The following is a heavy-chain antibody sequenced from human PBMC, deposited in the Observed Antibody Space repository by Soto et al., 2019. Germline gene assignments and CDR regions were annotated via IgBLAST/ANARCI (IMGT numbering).Heavy chain of an antibody. J-gene: IGHJ3*01. D-gene: IGHD3-10*01. V-gene: IGHV5-51*01. CDR2: IYPGDSDT. Sequence: GESLKISCKGSGYSFAGYWIGWVRQMPGKGLDWMGVIYPGDSDTRYSPSFHGQVTISADKSISTAYLQWSSLKASDTAMYFCARLPGVRGVFDGFNVWGQGTMVTISS. CDR1: GYSFAGYW. CDR3: ARLPGVRGVFDGFNV.